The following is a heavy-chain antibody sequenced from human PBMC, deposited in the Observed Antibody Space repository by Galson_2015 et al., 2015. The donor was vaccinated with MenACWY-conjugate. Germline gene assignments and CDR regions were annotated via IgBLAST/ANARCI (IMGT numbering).Heavy chain of an antibody. Sequence: SLRLSCAASGFIFSSHTMNWVRQAPGKGLEWVSSISISSSYIYYADSVKGRFTISRDNAKNSLYLQMNSLTAEDTAVYYCARDSARLGCLSAYYFDYWGQGTPVPVSS. J-gene: IGHJ4*02. CDR1: GFIFSSHT. D-gene: IGHD3-16*01. V-gene: IGHV3-21*01. CDR2: ISISSSYI. CDR3: ARDSARLGCLSAYYFDY.